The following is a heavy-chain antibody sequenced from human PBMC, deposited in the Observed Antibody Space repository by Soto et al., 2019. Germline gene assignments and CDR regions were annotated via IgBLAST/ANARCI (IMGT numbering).Heavy chain of an antibody. CDR1: GDSVSSNSAG. D-gene: IGHD1-26*01. Sequence: QVQLQQSGPGLVKPSQTLSLTCAITGDSVSSNSAGWSWVRQSPSRGLEWLGRTYYRSKWYYEYAGAVRGRITIKPGTSKNQDALQRNSVAPEDTAVYFCGRGEQYSGRIFDDWGQGTLVTVSS. CDR2: TYYRSKWYY. CDR3: GRGEQYSGRIFDD. V-gene: IGHV6-1*01. J-gene: IGHJ4*01.